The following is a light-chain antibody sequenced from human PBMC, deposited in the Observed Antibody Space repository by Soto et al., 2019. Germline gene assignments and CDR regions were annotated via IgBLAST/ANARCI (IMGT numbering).Light chain of an antibody. Sequence: EIVMTQSPATLSVPPGERATLSCRASQSVSSNLAWYQQKPGQAPRLLIYGASTRDTGIPARFSGSGSGTEFTLTISSLQSEDFAVYCCQQYNNWPLTFGGGTKVEVQ. CDR1: QSVSSN. CDR3: QQYNNWPLT. CDR2: GAS. J-gene: IGKJ4*01. V-gene: IGKV3-15*01.